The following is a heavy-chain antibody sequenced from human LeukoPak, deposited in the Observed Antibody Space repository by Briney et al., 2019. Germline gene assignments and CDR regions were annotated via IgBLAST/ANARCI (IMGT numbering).Heavy chain of an antibody. D-gene: IGHD2-2*01. CDR1: GGSISSYY. Sequence: SETLSLTCTVSGGSISSYYWSWIRQPAGKGLEWIGRIYPNGDTDYNPSLKSRLTMSVDTSKNQFSLKLSSVTAADMAVYYCARWSYCTSTSCSYSFDYWGQGTLVTVSS. CDR2: IYPNGDT. J-gene: IGHJ4*02. V-gene: IGHV4-4*07. CDR3: ARWSYCTSTSCSYSFDY.